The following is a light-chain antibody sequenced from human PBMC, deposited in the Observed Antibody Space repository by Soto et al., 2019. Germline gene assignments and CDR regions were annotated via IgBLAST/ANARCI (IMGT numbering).Light chain of an antibody. CDR1: ALPKQY. CDR3: QSADSSGTYGYV. J-gene: IGLJ1*01. V-gene: IGLV3-25*02. Sequence: SYELTQPPSVSVSPGQTARITCSGDALPKQYAHWYQQKPGQAPVLVIYKDSERPSGIPERFSGSSSGTTVTLTISGVQAEDEADYYCQSADSSGTYGYVFGTGTKVTVL. CDR2: KDS.